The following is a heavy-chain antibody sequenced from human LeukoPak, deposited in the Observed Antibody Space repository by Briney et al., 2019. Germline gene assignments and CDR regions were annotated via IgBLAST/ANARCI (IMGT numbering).Heavy chain of an antibody. J-gene: IGHJ4*02. CDR3: ARYYCSAANCPGIDY. D-gene: IGHD2-15*01. V-gene: IGHV4-30-4*01. Sequence: SETLSLTCTVSGGSISSGDYYWTWIRQPPGKGLEWIVYIYYSGSTYYNPSLKSRLTISLDTSKNQFSLRLSSVTASDTAVYYCARYYCSAANCPGIDYWGQGTLVTVSS. CDR1: GGSISSGDYY. CDR2: IYYSGST.